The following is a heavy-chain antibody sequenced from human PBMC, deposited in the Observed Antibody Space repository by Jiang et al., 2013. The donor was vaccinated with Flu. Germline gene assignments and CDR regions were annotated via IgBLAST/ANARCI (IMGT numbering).Heavy chain of an antibody. J-gene: IGHJ6*02. CDR3: ARHGPVYYYYGMDV. V-gene: IGHV4-59*08. CDR2: IYYTGNT. Sequence: GPGLVKPSETLSLTCTVSGGSIGSYYWSWIRQPPEKGLEWIGYIYYTGNTNYNPSLKSRVTISVDTSKNQFSLKVSSVTAADTAVYYCARHGPVYYYYGMDVWGQGTTVTVSS. CDR1: GGSIGSYY.